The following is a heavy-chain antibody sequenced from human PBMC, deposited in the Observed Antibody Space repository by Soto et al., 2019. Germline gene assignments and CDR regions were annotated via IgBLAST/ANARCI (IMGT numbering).Heavy chain of an antibody. Sequence: QVQLQESGPGLVKPSETLSLTCTVSGASVSSGNYYWSWIRQPPGKGLECIGYISYSGSTNYNPSLKSRVTRSIDTSKNQFSLKLSSVTAADTAVYYCARGSGSYYAYWGQGTLVTVSS. V-gene: IGHV4-61*01. CDR2: ISYSGST. D-gene: IGHD1-26*01. J-gene: IGHJ4*02. CDR1: GASVSSGNYY. CDR3: ARGSGSYYAY.